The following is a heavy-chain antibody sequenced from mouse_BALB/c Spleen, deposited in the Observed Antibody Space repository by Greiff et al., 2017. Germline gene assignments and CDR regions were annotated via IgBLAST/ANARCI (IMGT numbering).Heavy chain of an antibody. V-gene: IGHV1-69*02. CDR2: IYPSDSYT. J-gene: IGHJ3*01. Sequence: QVQLQQSGAELVRPGASVKLSCKASGYTFTSYWINWVKQRPGQGLEWIGNIYPSDSYTNYNQKFKDKATLTVDKSSSTAYMQLSSPTSEDSAVYYCTRDYGSSYVWFAYWGQGTLVTVSA. CDR1: GYTFTSYW. CDR3: TRDYGSSYVWFAY. D-gene: IGHD1-1*01.